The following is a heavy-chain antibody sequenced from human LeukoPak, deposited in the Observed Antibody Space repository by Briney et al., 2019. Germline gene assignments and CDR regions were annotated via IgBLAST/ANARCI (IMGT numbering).Heavy chain of an antibody. CDR3: ARHFVDSGSSNFDY. J-gene: IGHJ4*02. V-gene: IGHV4-59*08. Sequence: PSETLSLTCTVSGGSISSYYWSCIRQPPGKGLEWIGYIYDSGNTNNNPSLKSRVTISVDTSKNQFSLKLSSVTAADTAVYYCARHFVDSGSSNFDYWGQGTLVTVSS. D-gene: IGHD1-26*01. CDR1: GGSISSYY. CDR2: IYDSGNT.